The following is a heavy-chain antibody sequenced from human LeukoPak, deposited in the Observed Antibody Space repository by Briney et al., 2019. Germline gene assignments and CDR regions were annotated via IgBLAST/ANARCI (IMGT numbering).Heavy chain of an antibody. Sequence: GGSLRLPCAASGFTFSSSAMSWVRQAPGKGLEWVSTISNNGGYTYYADSVQGRFTISRDNSKSTLCLQMNSLRAEDTAVYYCAKQLGYCSDGSCYFPYWGQGTLVTVSS. D-gene: IGHD2-15*01. J-gene: IGHJ4*02. CDR3: AKQLGYCSDGSCYFPY. CDR2: ISNNGGYT. CDR1: GFTFSSSA. V-gene: IGHV3-23*01.